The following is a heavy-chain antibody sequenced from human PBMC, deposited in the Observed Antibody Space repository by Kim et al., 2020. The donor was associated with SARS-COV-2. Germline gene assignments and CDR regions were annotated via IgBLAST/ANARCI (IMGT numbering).Heavy chain of an antibody. CDR1: GFTFSSYW. CDR2: IKPDGSEK. D-gene: IGHD1-1*01. CDR3: ARXXPQRRPFDY. Sequence: GGSLRLSCAASGFTFSSYWMTWVRQAPGKGLEWVASIKPDGSEKVYVDSVKGRFTSSRDNAKNSFYLHMNSMRAEDAAVYYCARXXPQRRPFDYWGQGTLVTVSS. J-gene: IGHJ4*02. V-gene: IGHV3-7*01.